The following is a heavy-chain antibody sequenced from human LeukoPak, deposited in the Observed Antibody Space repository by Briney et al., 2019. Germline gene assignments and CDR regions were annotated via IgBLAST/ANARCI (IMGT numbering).Heavy chain of an antibody. CDR2: IYTSGST. CDR1: GGSISSGSYY. Sequence: SETLSLTCTVSGGSISSGSYYWSWIRQPAGKGLEWIGRIYTSGSTNYNPSLKSRVTISVDTSKNQFSLKLSSVTAADTAVYYCARDGVHYDFWSGPTGGRYYYYYMDVWGKGTTVTVSS. D-gene: IGHD3-3*01. V-gene: IGHV4-61*02. J-gene: IGHJ6*03. CDR3: ARDGVHYDFWSGPTGGRYYYYYMDV.